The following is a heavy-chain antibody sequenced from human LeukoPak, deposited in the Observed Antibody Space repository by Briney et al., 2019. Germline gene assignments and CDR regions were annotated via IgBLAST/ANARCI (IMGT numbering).Heavy chain of an antibody. V-gene: IGHV4-59*01. D-gene: IGHD3-3*01. CDR1: GGSISSYY. J-gene: IGHJ5*02. CDR3: ARPRRPTLFGVVDPNWFDP. Sequence: SETLSLTCTVSGGSISSYYWSWIRQPPGKGLEWIGYIYYSGSTDYNPSLKSGVTISVDTSKNQFSLKLSSVTAADTAVYYCARPRRPTLFGVVDPNWFDPWGQGTLDTVSS. CDR2: IYYSGST.